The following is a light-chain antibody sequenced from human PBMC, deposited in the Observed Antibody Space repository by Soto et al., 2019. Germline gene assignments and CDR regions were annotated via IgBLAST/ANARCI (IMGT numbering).Light chain of an antibody. V-gene: IGKV4-1*01. CDR3: QQYYTTPQT. J-gene: IGKJ1*01. CDR1: XNILXTSNNKNY. CDR2: WAS. Sequence: DIVMTQSPDXXAXXXXXXXXXXXXXXXNILXTSNNKNYLAWYQQKPGQPPKLLISWASTREFGVPDRFSGSGSGTGFTLTISSLQAEDVAVYHCQQYYTTPQTFGQGTKVEIK.